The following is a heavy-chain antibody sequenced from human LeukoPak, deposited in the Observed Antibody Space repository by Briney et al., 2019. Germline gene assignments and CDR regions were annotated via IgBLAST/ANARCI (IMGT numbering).Heavy chain of an antibody. Sequence: PGGSLRLSCAASGFTFSSYEMNWVRQAPGKGLEWVSYISSSGSTIYYADSVKGRFTISRDNAKNTLYLQMNSLRAEDTAVYYCARGAVLLWFGVDYWGQGTLVTVSS. V-gene: IGHV3-48*03. CDR1: GFTFSSYE. D-gene: IGHD3-10*01. CDR2: ISSSGSTI. CDR3: ARGAVLLWFGVDY. J-gene: IGHJ4*02.